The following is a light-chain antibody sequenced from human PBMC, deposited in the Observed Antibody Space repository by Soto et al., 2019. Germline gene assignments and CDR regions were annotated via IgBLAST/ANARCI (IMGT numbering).Light chain of an antibody. CDR1: QSVSSY. CDR3: QEYNALSLFT. CDR2: GAS. V-gene: IGKV3-15*01. J-gene: IGKJ5*01. Sequence: ERVMTQSPATLSVSPGETATLSCSASQSVSSYLAWYKQKPGQAPRLLIYGASTRATGIPARFSGSGSVTEFTLPISGLQSADVELYSCQEYNALSLFTCGQVPRLEFK.